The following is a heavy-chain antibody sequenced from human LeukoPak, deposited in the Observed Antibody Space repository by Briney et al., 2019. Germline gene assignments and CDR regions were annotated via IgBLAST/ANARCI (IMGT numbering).Heavy chain of an antibody. Sequence: GASVKVSCKASGGTFSSYAISWVRQAPGQGLEWMGGIIPIFGTANYAQKFQGRVTITADESTSTAYMELSSLRSEDTAVYYRARGRGTTSLVDYWGQGTLVTISS. CDR1: GGTFSSYA. V-gene: IGHV1-69*13. CDR2: IIPIFGTA. J-gene: IGHJ4*02. D-gene: IGHD1-1*01. CDR3: ARGRGTTSLVDY.